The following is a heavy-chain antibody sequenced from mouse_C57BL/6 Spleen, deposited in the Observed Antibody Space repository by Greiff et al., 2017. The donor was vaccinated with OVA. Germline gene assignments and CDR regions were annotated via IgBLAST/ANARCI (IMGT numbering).Heavy chain of an antibody. CDR1: GYTFTSYW. V-gene: IGHV1-74*01. D-gene: IGHD1-1*01. J-gene: IGHJ2*01. Sequence: VKLQQPGAELVKPGASVKVSCKASGYTFTSYWMHWVKQRPGQGLEWIGRIHPSDSDTNYNQKFKGKATLTVDKSSSTAYMQLSSLTSEDSAVYYCAIYGGSSPYYFDYWGQGTTLTVSS. CDR3: AIYGGSSPYYFDY. CDR2: IHPSDSDT.